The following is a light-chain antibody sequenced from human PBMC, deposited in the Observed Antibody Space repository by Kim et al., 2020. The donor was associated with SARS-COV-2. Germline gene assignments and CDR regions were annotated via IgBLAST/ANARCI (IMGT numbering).Light chain of an antibody. CDR2: LNSDGSH. Sequence: APVKLTFSLGRGPSRCAIALHPQQPEQGPRYLMKLNSDGSHRKGDGIPDRFSGSSSGAERYLTSPRPQSEAEADYYCQTLVTGNVVFGGGTQLTVL. CDR3: QTLVTGNVV. V-gene: IGLV4-69*01. J-gene: IGLJ2*01. CDR1: RGPSRCA.